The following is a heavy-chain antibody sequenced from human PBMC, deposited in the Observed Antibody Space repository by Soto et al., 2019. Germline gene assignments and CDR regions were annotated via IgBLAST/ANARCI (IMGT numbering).Heavy chain of an antibody. J-gene: IGHJ4*02. D-gene: IGHD2-21*01. CDR3: PRDVRGDECY. CDR1: GLTLSSYA. Sequence: GGSLRLSCAASGLTLSSYAMTWVRQAPGKGLVYVSSITASGDKTYYADTAKGRFTISRDNSKNTVYLQMNSLRADDTAVYFCPRDVRGDECYWGQGTLLNASS. V-gene: IGHV3-23*01. CDR2: ITASGDKT.